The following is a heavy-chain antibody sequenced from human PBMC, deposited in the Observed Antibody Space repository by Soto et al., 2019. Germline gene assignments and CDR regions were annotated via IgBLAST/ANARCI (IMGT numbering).Heavy chain of an antibody. CDR2: IYYSGST. Sequence: PSETLSLTCTFSGGSISSYYWSWIRQPPGRGLEWIGYIYYSGSTNYNPSLKSRVTISVDTSKNQFSLKLSSVTAADTAAYYCARRYSSAFDIWAQGTMLPVSS. J-gene: IGHJ3*02. D-gene: IGHD6-13*01. V-gene: IGHV4-59*08. CDR3: ARRYSSAFDI. CDR1: GGSISSYY.